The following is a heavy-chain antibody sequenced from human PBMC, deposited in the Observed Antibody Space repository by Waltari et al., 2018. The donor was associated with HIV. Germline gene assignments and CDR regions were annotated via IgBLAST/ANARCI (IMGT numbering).Heavy chain of an antibody. CDR2: IYYIGST. J-gene: IGHJ1*01. V-gene: IGHV4-61*01. Sequence: QVQLQESGPGLVKPSETLSLTCTVSGGSVSSGSYYWSWIRQPPGKGMEWLEYIYYIGSTNYNPSLKSRVAIAVDPSKNQFSLKLSSVSAADTAVYYCARSTYYYDSSGYPAEYFQHWGQGTLVTVSS. D-gene: IGHD3-22*01. CDR3: ARSTYYYDSSGYPAEYFQH. CDR1: GGSVSSGSYY.